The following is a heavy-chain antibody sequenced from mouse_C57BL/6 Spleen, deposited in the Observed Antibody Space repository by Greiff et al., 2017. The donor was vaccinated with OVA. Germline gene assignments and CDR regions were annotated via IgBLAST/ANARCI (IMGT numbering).Heavy chain of an antibody. CDR2: IYPGSGNT. Sequence: QVQLQQSGAELVRPGASVKLSCKASGYTFTDYYINWVKQRPGQGLEWIARIYPGSGNTYYNEKFKGKATLTADKSSSTAYMQLSSLTSEDSAVYFCARSGDYDRFAYWGQGTLVTVSA. D-gene: IGHD2-4*01. V-gene: IGHV1-76*01. CDR3: ARSGDYDRFAY. CDR1: GYTFTDYY. J-gene: IGHJ3*01.